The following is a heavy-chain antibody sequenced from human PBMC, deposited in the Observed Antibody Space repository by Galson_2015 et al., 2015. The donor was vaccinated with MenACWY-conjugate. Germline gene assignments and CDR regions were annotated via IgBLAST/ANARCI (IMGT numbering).Heavy chain of an antibody. J-gene: IGHJ4*02. V-gene: IGHV3-7*03. CDR1: GFTFSSYW. Sequence: SLRLSCAASGFTFSSYWMSWVRQAPGKGLEWVANIKQDGSEKYYVDSVKGRFTISRDNAKNSLYLQMNSLRAEDTAVYYCARDPGYSYGLYYFDYWGQGTLVTVSS. CDR3: ARDPGYSYGLYYFDY. CDR2: IKQDGSEK. D-gene: IGHD5-18*01.